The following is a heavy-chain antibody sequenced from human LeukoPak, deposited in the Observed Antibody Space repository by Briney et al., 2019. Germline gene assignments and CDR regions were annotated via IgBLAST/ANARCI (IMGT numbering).Heavy chain of an antibody. V-gene: IGHV3-33*01. CDR2: IWYDGSSK. CDR1: GFTFSSYG. CDR3: ARDLYYYDSSGYYPYYYYYGMDV. Sequence: GGSLRLSCAASGFTFSSYGIHWVRQAPGKGLEGVAVIWYDGSSKYYADSVKGRFTISRDNSKNTLNLQMNSLRAEDTAVYYRARDLYYYDSSGYYPYYYYYGMDVWGQGTTVTVSS. J-gene: IGHJ6*02. D-gene: IGHD3-22*01.